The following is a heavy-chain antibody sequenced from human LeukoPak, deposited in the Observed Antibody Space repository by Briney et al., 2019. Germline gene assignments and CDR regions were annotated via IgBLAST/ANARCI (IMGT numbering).Heavy chain of an antibody. Sequence: GGSLRLSCAGSGFTFSSYAMTWVRQAPGTGLEWVSSISRSDGTTYYADSVKGRFTISRDNSKNTLYLQMNSLRAEDTAVYYCAKDREGIYKFAARRPAWGQGTLVTVSS. CDR3: AKDREGIYKFAARRPA. CDR2: ISRSDGTT. V-gene: IGHV3-23*01. D-gene: IGHD6-6*01. CDR1: GFTFSSYA. J-gene: IGHJ5*02.